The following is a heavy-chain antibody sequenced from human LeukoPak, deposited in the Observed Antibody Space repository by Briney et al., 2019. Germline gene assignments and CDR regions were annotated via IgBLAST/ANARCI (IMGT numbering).Heavy chain of an antibody. V-gene: IGHV4-39*07. Sequence: SQTLSLTCTVSGGSISSGSYYWSWIRQPPGKGLEWIGEINHSGSTNYNPSLKSRVTISVDTSKNQFSLKLSSVTAADTAVYYCARTSHSRIGNYYYYYMDVWGKGTTVTISS. D-gene: IGHD2-15*01. CDR3: ARTSHSRIGNYYYYYMDV. J-gene: IGHJ6*03. CDR2: INHSGST. CDR1: GGSISSGSYY.